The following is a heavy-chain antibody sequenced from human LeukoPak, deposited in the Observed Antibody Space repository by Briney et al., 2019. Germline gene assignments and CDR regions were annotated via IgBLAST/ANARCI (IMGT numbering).Heavy chain of an antibody. V-gene: IGHV4-59*01. D-gene: IGHD2-8*01. J-gene: IGHJ4*02. Sequence: PSETLSLTCTVSGGSISSYYWSWIRQPPGKGLEGLGYLYYSERTNYNPSLKSRVTISVDTFKNQFSLKLSSVTAADTAVYYCARASNGSDLDYWGQGTLVTVSS. CDR1: GGSISSYY. CDR2: LYYSERT. CDR3: ARASNGSDLDY.